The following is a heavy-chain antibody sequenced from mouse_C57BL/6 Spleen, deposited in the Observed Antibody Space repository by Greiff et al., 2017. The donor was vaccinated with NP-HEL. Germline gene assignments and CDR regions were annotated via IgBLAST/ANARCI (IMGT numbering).Heavy chain of an antibody. CDR2: INPYNGGT. CDR3: AREDGSSYEYYFDY. J-gene: IGHJ2*01. Sequence: EVQLQQSGPVLVKPGASVKMSCKASGYTFTDYYMNWVKQSHGKSLEWIGVINPYNGGTSYNQKFKGKATLTVDKSSSTAYMELNSLTSEDSAVYYCAREDGSSYEYYFDYWGQGTTLTVSS. D-gene: IGHD1-1*01. V-gene: IGHV1-19*01. CDR1: GYTFTDYY.